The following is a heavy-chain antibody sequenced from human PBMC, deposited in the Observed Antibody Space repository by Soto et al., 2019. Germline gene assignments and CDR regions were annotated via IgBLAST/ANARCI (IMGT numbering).Heavy chain of an antibody. CDR1: GFTFSSYW. D-gene: IGHD3-3*01. CDR3: ARDSDDFWSGYSINYFDY. V-gene: IGHV3-7*01. CDR2: IKQDGSEK. Sequence: GGSLRLSCAASGFTFSSYWMSWVRQAPGKGLEWVANIKQDGSEKYYVDSVKGRFTISRDNAKNSLYLQMNSLRAEDTAVYYYARDSDDFWSGYSINYFDYWGQGTLVTVSS. J-gene: IGHJ4*02.